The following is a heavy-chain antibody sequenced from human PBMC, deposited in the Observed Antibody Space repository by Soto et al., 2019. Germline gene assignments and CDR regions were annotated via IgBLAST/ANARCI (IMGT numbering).Heavy chain of an antibody. CDR2: ISYDGGNE. J-gene: IGHJ3*02. D-gene: IGHD1-1*01. CDR1: GFTFSHYA. V-gene: IGHV3-30*18. Sequence: QVQLVESGGGVVQPGRSLRLSCAASGFTFSHYALHWVRQAPGKGLEWVAGISYDGGNEYYADSEKGRFTISRDSPKNPLDLQMNRLRPEGTAVYYCVKGGTTSAFSAFDIWGRGTVVTVSS. CDR3: VKGGTTSAFSAFDI.